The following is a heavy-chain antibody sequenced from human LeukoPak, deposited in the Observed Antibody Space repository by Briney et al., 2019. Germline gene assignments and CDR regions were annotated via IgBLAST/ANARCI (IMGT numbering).Heavy chain of an antibody. D-gene: IGHD3-3*01. CDR1: GFTFTSSA. CDR2: IVVGSGNT. J-gene: IGHJ4*02. CDR3: ARVPSDFWSGYHDY. Sequence: SVKVSCKASGFTFTSSAMQWVRQARGQRLEWIGWIVVGSGNTNYAQKFQERVTITRDMSTSTAYMELRSLRSDDTAVYYCARVPSDFWSGYHDYWGQGTLVTVSS. V-gene: IGHV1-58*02.